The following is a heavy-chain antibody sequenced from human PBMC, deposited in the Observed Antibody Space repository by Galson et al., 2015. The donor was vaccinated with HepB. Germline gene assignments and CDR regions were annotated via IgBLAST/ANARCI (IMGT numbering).Heavy chain of an antibody. J-gene: IGHJ2*01. D-gene: IGHD4-23*01. Sequence: QSGAEVKQPGESLKISCEGSGYKFTAYWIGWVRQMPGKGLEWMGIIHPGDSDSRYSPSFEGQVTFSVDKSISTAYLEWTSLKASDTAVYYCARNSRAEGHWYFDLWGRGTLVTVSS. CDR1: GYKFTAYW. V-gene: IGHV5-51*03. CDR3: ARNSRAEGHWYFDL. CDR2: IHPGDSDS.